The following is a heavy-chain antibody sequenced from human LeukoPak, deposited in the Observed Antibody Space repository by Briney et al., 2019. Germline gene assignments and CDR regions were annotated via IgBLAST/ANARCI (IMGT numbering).Heavy chain of an antibody. V-gene: IGHV3-30*14. CDR2: ISYDGSNK. D-gene: IGHD4/OR15-4a*01. CDR1: GFTFSSYA. J-gene: IGHJ6*02. CDR3: AREMTIDSPTYGMDV. Sequence: GGSLRLSCAASGFTFSSYAMHWVRQAPGKGLEWVAVISYDGSNKYYADSVKGRFTISRDNSKNTLYLQMNSLRAEDTAVYYCAREMTIDSPTYGMDVWGQGTTVTVSS.